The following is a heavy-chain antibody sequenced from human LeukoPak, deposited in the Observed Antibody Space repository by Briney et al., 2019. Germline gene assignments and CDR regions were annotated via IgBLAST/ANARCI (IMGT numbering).Heavy chain of an antibody. CDR2: INPTSGDT. D-gene: IGHD3-22*01. CDR3: AKDNRYYYDTSGLRGIDY. CDR1: GYTFTGYY. J-gene: IGHJ4*02. Sequence: ASVKVSCKASGYTFTGYYIHWVRQAPGQGLEWMGWINPTSGDTNYVQKFQGRVTMTRDTSISTTYMELNTLRSDDTAVYYCAKDNRYYYDTSGLRGIDYWGQGTLVTVSS. V-gene: IGHV1-2*02.